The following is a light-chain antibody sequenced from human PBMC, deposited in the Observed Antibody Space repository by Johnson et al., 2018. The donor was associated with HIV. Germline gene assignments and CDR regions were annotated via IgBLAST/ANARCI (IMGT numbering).Light chain of an antibody. CDR1: SSNIGSNF. J-gene: IGLJ1*01. CDR3: GTWDSSLRVGV. Sequence: QSVLTQPPSVSAAPGQKVTVSCSGSSSNIGSNFVSWYHQLPGTAPKLLIYENNKRPSGIPDRFSGSKSGTSATLGITGLQTGDEADYYCGTWDSSLRVGVFGTGTKVTVL. CDR2: ENN. V-gene: IGLV1-51*02.